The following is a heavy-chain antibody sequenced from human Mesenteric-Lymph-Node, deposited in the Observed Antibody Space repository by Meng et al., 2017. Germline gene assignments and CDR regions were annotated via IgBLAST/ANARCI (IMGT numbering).Heavy chain of an antibody. CDR2: INHSGST. D-gene: IGHD3-22*01. V-gene: IGHV4-39*07. Sequence: SETLSLTCTVSGYSISSNSYYWSWIRQPPGKGLEWIGEINHSGSTNYNPSLKSRVTISVDTSKNQFSLKLSSVTAADTAVYYCARPRPTSSGYFVYWYFDLWGRGTLVTVSS. J-gene: IGHJ2*01. CDR3: ARPRPTSSGYFVYWYFDL. CDR1: GYSISSNSYY.